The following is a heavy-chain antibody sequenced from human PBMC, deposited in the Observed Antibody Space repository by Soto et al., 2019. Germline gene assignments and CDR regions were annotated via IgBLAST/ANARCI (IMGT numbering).Heavy chain of an antibody. CDR1: GFTFSSYG. J-gene: IGHJ4*02. CDR3: AKGHSSSWDLGY. Sequence: QVQLVESGGGVAQPGRSLRLSCAASGFTFSSYGMHWVRQAPGKGLEWVAVISYDGSNKYYADSVKGRFTISRDNSKNTLYLQMNSLRAEDTAVYYCAKGHSSSWDLGYWGQGTLVTVSS. V-gene: IGHV3-30*18. CDR2: ISYDGSNK. D-gene: IGHD6-13*01.